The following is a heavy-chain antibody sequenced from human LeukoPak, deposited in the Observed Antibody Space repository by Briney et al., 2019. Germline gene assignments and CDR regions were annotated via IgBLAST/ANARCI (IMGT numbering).Heavy chain of an antibody. J-gene: IGHJ5*02. Sequence: SETLSLTCTVSGGSISSGDYYWSWIRQPPGKGLEWIGYIYYSGSTYYNPSLKSRVTISVDTSKNQFSLKLSSVTAADTAVYYCARGTSSGWYWFDPWGQGTLVTVSS. CDR3: ARGTSSGWYWFDP. CDR1: GGSISSGDYY. D-gene: IGHD6-19*01. V-gene: IGHV4-30-4*08. CDR2: IYYSGST.